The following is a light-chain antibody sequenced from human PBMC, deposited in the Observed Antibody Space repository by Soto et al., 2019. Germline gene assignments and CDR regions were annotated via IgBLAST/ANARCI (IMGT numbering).Light chain of an antibody. J-gene: IGLJ1*01. V-gene: IGLV2-14*03. CDR1: SSEIGAYNY. Sequence: QSVLTQPASVSGSPGQSITISCTGTSSEIGAYNYDSWYQQHHPGEAPKLIIYDVSHRPPGVSNRFSGSKSGNTASLTISGLQTEDEADYYCSSYTSATTYVFGTGTKVTVL. CDR3: SSYTSATTYV. CDR2: DVS.